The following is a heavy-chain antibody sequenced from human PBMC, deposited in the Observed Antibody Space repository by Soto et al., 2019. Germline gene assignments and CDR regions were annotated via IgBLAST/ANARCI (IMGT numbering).Heavy chain of an antibody. CDR2: TYYRSKWYN. CDR1: GDSVSSNSAA. J-gene: IGHJ3*02. CDR3: ARQDLDHDAFDI. V-gene: IGHV6-1*01. D-gene: IGHD1-1*01. Sequence: PSQTLSLTCVISGDSVSSNSAAWNWIRQSPSRGLEWLGRTYYRSKWYNDYAVSVKSRITMNPDTSKNQFSLQLNSVTPEDTAVYYCARQDLDHDAFDIWGQGTMVTVSS.